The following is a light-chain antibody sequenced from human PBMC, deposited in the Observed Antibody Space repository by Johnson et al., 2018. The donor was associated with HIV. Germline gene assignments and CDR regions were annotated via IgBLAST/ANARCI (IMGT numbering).Light chain of an antibody. J-gene: IGLJ1*01. CDR3: GTWDSSLSSYV. V-gene: IGLV1-51*01. Sequence: QSVLTQPPSVSAAPGQKVTISCSGSSSNIGNNYVSWYQQFPGTAPKLLIYDNNRRPSGIPDRFYGSKSGTSATLVITGLQTGDEADYCCGTWDSSLSSYVFGTGTMVTVL. CDR1: SSNIGNNY. CDR2: DNN.